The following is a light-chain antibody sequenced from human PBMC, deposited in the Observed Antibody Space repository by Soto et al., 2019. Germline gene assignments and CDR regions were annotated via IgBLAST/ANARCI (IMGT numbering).Light chain of an antibody. Sequence: EIVLTQSPGTLSLSPGERATLSCRASQSVSSNYLAWCQHKPGQAPRLLIYGASSRATGIPDRFSGSGSGTDFTLTISRLEPEDFAVYFCQQYGSSPRTFGQGTKVDIK. CDR3: QQYGSSPRT. CDR2: GAS. J-gene: IGKJ1*01. CDR1: QSVSSNY. V-gene: IGKV3-20*01.